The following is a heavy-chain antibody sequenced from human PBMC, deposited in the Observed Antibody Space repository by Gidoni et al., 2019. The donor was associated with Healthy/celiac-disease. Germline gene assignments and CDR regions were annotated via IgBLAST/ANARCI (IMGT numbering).Heavy chain of an antibody. Sequence: EVQLVESGGGLVKPGGSLRLSCAASGFTFSSYSMNWVRQAPGKGLEWVSSISSSSSYIYYADSVKGRFTISRDNANNSLYLQMNSLRAEDTAVYYCARAPRSLEWFVADYYRMDVWGQGTTVTVSS. CDR1: GFTFSSYS. V-gene: IGHV3-21*01. CDR3: ARAPRSLEWFVADYYRMDV. D-gene: IGHD3-3*01. CDR2: ISSSSSYI. J-gene: IGHJ6*02.